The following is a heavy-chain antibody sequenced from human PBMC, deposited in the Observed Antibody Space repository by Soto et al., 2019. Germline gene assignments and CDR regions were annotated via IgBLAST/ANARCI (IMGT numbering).Heavy chain of an antibody. Sequence: GGSLRLSCAASRFTFSSYSMNWVRQAPGKWLEWVSSISNSSSYIYYADSVKGRITISRDNAKNSRYLQTNSLRAEDTAVYYCARSGYEDPSYYDFWSGPLPYGMDVWGQGTTVTVSS. J-gene: IGHJ6*02. CDR3: ARSGYEDPSYYDFWSGPLPYGMDV. CDR2: ISNSSSYI. CDR1: RFTFSSYS. V-gene: IGHV3-21*01. D-gene: IGHD3-3*01.